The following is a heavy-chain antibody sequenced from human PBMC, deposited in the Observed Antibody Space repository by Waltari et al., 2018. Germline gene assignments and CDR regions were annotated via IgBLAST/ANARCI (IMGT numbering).Heavy chain of an antibody. CDR2: FDPEDGET. V-gene: IGHV1-24*01. CDR1: GYTLTELS. Sequence: QVQLVQSGAEVKKPGASVKVSCKVSGYTLTELSMHWVRQAPGQGLEWMGGFDPEDGETIYAQKFQGRVTMTEDTSTDTAYMELSSLRSEDTAVYYCATVSRKSPSPYYYYYMDVWGKGTTVTVSS. CDR3: ATVSRKSPSPYYYYYMDV. J-gene: IGHJ6*03. D-gene: IGHD6-13*01.